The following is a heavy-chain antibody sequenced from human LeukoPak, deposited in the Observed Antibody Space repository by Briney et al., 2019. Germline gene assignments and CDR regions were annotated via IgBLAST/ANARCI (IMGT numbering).Heavy chain of an antibody. CDR2: IIPIFGTA. CDR1: GGTFSSYA. J-gene: IGHJ6*03. Sequence: SVKVSCKASGGTFSSYAISWVRQAPGQGLEWMGGIIPIFGTANYAQKFQGRVTITADESTSTAYMELSNLRSEDTAVYYCASLDCSGGSCYSLYYYMDVWGKGTTVTVSS. D-gene: IGHD2-15*01. V-gene: IGHV1-69*13. CDR3: ASLDCSGGSCYSLYYYMDV.